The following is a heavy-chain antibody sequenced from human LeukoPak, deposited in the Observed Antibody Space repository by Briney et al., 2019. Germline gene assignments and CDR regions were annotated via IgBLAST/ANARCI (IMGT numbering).Heavy chain of an antibody. J-gene: IGHJ4*02. CDR1: GYTFTAYY. CDR2: INPNSGGT. Sequence: ASVKVSCKTSGYTFTAYYMHWVRQAPGQGLEWMGWINPNSGGTNYAQKFQGRVTMTRDTSNSTAYMELSRLRSDDTAVFYCARDYYDSSGYGSFDYWGQGTLVTVSS. V-gene: IGHV1-2*02. D-gene: IGHD3-22*01. CDR3: ARDYYDSSGYGSFDY.